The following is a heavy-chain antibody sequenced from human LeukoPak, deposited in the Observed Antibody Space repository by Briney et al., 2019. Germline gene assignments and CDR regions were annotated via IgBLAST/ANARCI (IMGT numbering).Heavy chain of an antibody. Sequence: PSETLSLTCTVSGGSISSSSYYWGWIRQPPGKGLEWIGSIYYSGSTYYNPSLKSRVTISVDTSKNQFSLKLSSVTAADTAVYYCARPQDRNYGMDVWGQGTTVTVSS. CDR3: ARPQDRNYGMDV. CDR1: GGSISSSSYY. CDR2: IYYSGST. D-gene: IGHD2-15*01. V-gene: IGHV4-39*01. J-gene: IGHJ6*02.